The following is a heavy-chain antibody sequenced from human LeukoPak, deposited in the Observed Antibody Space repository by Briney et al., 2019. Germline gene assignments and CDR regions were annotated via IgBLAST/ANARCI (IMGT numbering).Heavy chain of an antibody. Sequence: GGSLRLSCAASGFTFKNYAMHWIRQAPGKGLEWVSFITSSSGYTNYADSVKGRFTISRDNAKNSLYLQMSSLRAEDTAVYYCARVLGNEDAFDIWGQGTMVTVSS. CDR3: ARVLGNEDAFDI. CDR2: ITSSSGYT. V-gene: IGHV3-11*05. J-gene: IGHJ3*02. D-gene: IGHD1-1*01. CDR1: GFTFKNYA.